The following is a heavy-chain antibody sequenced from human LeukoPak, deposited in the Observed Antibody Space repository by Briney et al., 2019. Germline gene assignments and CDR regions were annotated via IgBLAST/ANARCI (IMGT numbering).Heavy chain of an antibody. Sequence: SSETLSLTCTVSGGSISSYYWGWIRQPPGKGLEWIGSIYYSGSTYYNPSLKSRVTISVDTSKNQFSLKLSSVTAADTAVYYCARDYYDSSGSDAFDIWGQGTMVTVSS. J-gene: IGHJ3*02. CDR1: GGSISSYY. CDR3: ARDYYDSSGSDAFDI. D-gene: IGHD3-22*01. CDR2: IYYSGST. V-gene: IGHV4-39*07.